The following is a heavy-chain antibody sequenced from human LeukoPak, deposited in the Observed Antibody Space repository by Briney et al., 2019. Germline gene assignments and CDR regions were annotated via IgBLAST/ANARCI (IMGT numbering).Heavy chain of an antibody. D-gene: IGHD4-23*01. CDR1: GGSISSGSYY. V-gene: IGHV4-61*02. J-gene: IGHJ4*02. CDR2: IYTSGRA. Sequence: SQTLSLTCTVSGGSISSGSYYWSWIRQPAGKGLDWIGRIYTSGRANYNPSLKSRLTISVDTSKTQFSLKLSSVTAADTAVYYCARDREVTPYYFDYWGQGTLVTVSS. CDR3: ARDREVTPYYFDY.